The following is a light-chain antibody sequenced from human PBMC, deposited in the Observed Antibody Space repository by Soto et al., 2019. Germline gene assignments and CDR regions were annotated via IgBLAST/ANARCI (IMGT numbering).Light chain of an antibody. Sequence: DIQMTQSPSTLSASVGDRVTITCRASQSASNWLAWYQQKPGKAPNLLIYDASSLESGVPSRFSGSGSGTEFTLTISSLQPDDFATYSCQQYTPNSRTFGQGTKVDIK. V-gene: IGKV1-5*01. CDR2: DAS. CDR3: QQYTPNSRT. J-gene: IGKJ1*01. CDR1: QSASNW.